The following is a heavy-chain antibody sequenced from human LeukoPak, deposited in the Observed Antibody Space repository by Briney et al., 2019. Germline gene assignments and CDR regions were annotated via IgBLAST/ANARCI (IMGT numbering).Heavy chain of an antibody. CDR3: ARAQTCSGGSCYSWYYYYYMDV. CDR1: GGSISSGSYY. J-gene: IGHJ6*03. Sequence: SETLSLTCTVSGGSISSGSYYWSWIRQPAGKGLEWIGRIYTSGRTNYNPSLKSRVTISVDTSKNQFSLKLSSVTAADTAVYYCARAQTCSGGSCYSWYYYYYMDVWGKGTTVTVSS. CDR2: IYTSGRT. V-gene: IGHV4-61*02. D-gene: IGHD2-15*01.